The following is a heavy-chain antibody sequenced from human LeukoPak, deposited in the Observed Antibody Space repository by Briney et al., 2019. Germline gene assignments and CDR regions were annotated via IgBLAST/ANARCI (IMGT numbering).Heavy chain of an antibody. Sequence: GESLQISCQGSGYSFTSYWIGWVRQMPVQGREWMGIIYLGDSDTRYSPSIQGQVTISADKSISTAYLQWSSLKASDTAMYYCARPADYYDSSGYQRGQEAFDIWGQGTMVTVSS. CDR3: ARPADYYDSSGYQRGQEAFDI. CDR1: GYSFTSYW. V-gene: IGHV5-51*01. D-gene: IGHD3-22*01. CDR2: IYLGDSDT. J-gene: IGHJ3*02.